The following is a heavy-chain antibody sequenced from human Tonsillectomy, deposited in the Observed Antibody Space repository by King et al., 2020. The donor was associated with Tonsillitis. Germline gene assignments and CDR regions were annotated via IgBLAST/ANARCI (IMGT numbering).Heavy chain of an antibody. CDR3: ARRWDEMYYDRAIDY. Sequence: VQLQQWGAGLLKPSETLSLTFAVYGGSFSGYYWSWIRQPPGKGLGWFGEINHSGSPNYNPSLKSRVTMSVERSKNQCSLNLVSVTAADTAMYYCARRWDEMYYDRAIDYWGQGTLVTVSS. D-gene: IGHD3-22*01. CDR1: GGSFSGYY. CDR2: INHSGSP. V-gene: IGHV4-34*01. J-gene: IGHJ4*02.